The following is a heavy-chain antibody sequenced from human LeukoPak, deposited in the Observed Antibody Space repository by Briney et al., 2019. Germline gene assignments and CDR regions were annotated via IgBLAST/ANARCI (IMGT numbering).Heavy chain of an antibody. V-gene: IGHV3-7*01. CDR3: ARLSYDSSGYWETYFDY. D-gene: IGHD3-22*01. CDR2: IKQDGGQK. J-gene: IGHJ4*02. CDR1: GFTFSSYA. Sequence: PGGSLRLSCAASGFTFSSYAMSWVRQAPGKGLEWVANIKQDGGQKYYVDSVKGRFTISRDNAKNSLYLQMNSLRAEDTAVYYCARLSYDSSGYWETYFDYWGQGTLVTVSS.